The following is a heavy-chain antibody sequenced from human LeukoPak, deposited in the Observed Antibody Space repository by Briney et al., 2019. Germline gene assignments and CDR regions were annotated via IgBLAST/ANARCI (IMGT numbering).Heavy chain of an antibody. Sequence: PSETLSLTCTVSGGSVSTYYWNWIRPPPGKGLERIGYIYYSGSTNYNPSIKSRLNISVDTSNNQFSLKLSSVTAADTAVYYCASTSGYCSGGNCYSAFDYWGQGTLVTVSS. CDR2: IYYSGST. D-gene: IGHD2-15*01. CDR3: ASTSGYCSGGNCYSAFDY. V-gene: IGHV4-59*02. J-gene: IGHJ4*02. CDR1: GGSVSTYY.